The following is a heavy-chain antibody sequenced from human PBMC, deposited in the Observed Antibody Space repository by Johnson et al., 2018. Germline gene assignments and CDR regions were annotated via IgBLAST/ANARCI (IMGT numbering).Heavy chain of an antibody. V-gene: IGHV3-30*18. D-gene: IGHD4-17*01. CDR3: AKAATTVVRDAEYFQH. J-gene: IGHJ1*01. Sequence: QLVQSGGGVVQPGRSLRLSCAASGFPFNAYGMHWVRQAPGKGLEWVAVISYDGTNKYYVDSVKGRFTISRDNSKNTLYLQMNSLRAEDTAVYYCAKAATTVVRDAEYFQHWGQGALVTVSA. CDR1: GFPFNAYG. CDR2: ISYDGTNK.